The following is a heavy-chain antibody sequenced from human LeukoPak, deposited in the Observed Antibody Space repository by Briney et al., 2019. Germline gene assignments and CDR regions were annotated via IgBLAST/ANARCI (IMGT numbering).Heavy chain of an antibody. CDR3: AREVRYFDWLATYDY. D-gene: IGHD3-9*01. CDR2: VYYSGST. V-gene: IGHV4-61*01. Sequence: SETLSPTCTVSGGSVSSGSYYWSWIRQPPGKGLEWIGYVYYSGSTNYNPSLKSRVTISVDTPKNQFSLKLSSVTAADTAVYYCAREVRYFDWLATYDYWGQGTLVTVSS. J-gene: IGHJ4*02. CDR1: GGSVSSGSYY.